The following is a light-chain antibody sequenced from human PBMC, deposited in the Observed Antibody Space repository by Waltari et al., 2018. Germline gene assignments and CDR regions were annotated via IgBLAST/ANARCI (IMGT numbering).Light chain of an antibody. V-gene: IGKV4-1*01. Sequence: DFVMTQSPDSLAVSLGERATINCKSSQTLLYSANKKDYLAWYQQKRGQPPQLLITWASVRQSGVPARFSGSGSGTDFTLTISSLQAEDVAVYYCQQYYGVPYTFGQGTKLEI. CDR3: QQYYGVPYT. CDR1: QTLLYSANKKDY. CDR2: WAS. J-gene: IGKJ2*01.